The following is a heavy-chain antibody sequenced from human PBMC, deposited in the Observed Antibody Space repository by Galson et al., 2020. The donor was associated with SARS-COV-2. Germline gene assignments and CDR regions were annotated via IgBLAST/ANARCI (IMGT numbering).Heavy chain of an antibody. V-gene: IGHV4-31*03. D-gene: IGHD6-13*01. Sequence: SVTLSLTCIVSGGSISSGGYYWTWIRQHPGKGLEWIGYTSYPGRTYYNPSLTSRVSISVDTSKNQFSLKLSSVTAADTAVYFCARDVNQAGAGYRYYGVDVWGQGTTVTVTS. CDR3: ARDVNQAGAGYRYYGVDV. CDR2: TSYPGRT. CDR1: GGSISSGGYY. J-gene: IGHJ6*01.